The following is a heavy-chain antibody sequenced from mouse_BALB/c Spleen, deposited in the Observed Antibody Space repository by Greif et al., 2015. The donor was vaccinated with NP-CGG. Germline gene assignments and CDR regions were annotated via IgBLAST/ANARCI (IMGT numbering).Heavy chain of an antibody. J-gene: IGHJ3*01. CDR3: AMRSDRYDGIFAY. CDR2: IYPGNGDT. V-gene: IGHV1-12*01. Sequence: QVQLQQSGAELVKPGASVKMSCKASGYTFTSYNMHWVKQTPGQGLEWIGAIYPGNGDTSYNQKFKGKATLTADKSSSTAYMQLSGLTSEDSAVYYCAMRSDRYDGIFAYWGQGTLVTVSA. CDR1: GYTFTSYN. D-gene: IGHD2-14*01.